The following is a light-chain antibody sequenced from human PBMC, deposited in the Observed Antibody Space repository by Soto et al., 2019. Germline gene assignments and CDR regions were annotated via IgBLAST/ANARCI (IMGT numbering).Light chain of an antibody. J-gene: IGLJ1*01. CDR3: SSYTSSSRYI. CDR1: SSDVGSYDR. Sequence: QSALTQPPSVSGSPGQSVTISCTGTSSDVGSYDRVSWYQQSPGTAPKLIIYEVTNRPSGVPDRFSGSKSGNTASLTISGLQAEDEADFYCSSYTSSSRYIFGTGTKVTVL. CDR2: EVT. V-gene: IGLV2-18*02.